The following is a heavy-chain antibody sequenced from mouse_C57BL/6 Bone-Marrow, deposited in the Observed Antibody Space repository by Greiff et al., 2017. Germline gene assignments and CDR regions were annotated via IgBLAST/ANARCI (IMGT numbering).Heavy chain of an antibody. CDR1: GYTFTSYG. J-gene: IGHJ3*01. Sequence: QVTLKVSGAELARPGASVKLSCKASGYTFTSYGISWVKQRTGQGLEWIGEIYPRSGNTYYNEKFKGKATLTADKSSSTAYMELRSLTSEDSAVYFCARWSRFAYWGQGTLVTVSA. CDR2: IYPRSGNT. V-gene: IGHV1-81*01. CDR3: ARWSRFAY.